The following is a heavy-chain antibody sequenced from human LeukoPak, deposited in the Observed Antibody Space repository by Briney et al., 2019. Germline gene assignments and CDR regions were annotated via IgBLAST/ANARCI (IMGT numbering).Heavy chain of an antibody. V-gene: IGHV4-4*07. J-gene: IGHJ3*02. CDR2: IYTSGNT. D-gene: IGHD6-19*01. Sequence: SETLSLTCTVSGGSINSYYWSWIRQPAGKGLEWIGRIYTSGNTNYNPSLKSRVTLSVVTSKNQFSLRLTSVTAADTAVYYCARKGISAVAGAFDIWGQGTMVTVSS. CDR1: GGSINSYY. CDR3: ARKGISAVAGAFDI.